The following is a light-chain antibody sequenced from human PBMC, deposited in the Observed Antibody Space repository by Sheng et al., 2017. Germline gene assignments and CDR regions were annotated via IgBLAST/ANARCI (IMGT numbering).Light chain of an antibody. V-gene: IGKV1-8*01. Sequence: IQMTQSPSSLSASVGDRVTITCRASQGISSYLAWYQQKPGKAPKLLIYAASTLQSGVPSRFSGSGSGTDFTLTISCLQSEDFATYYCQQYYSYPLTFGRRDQRWRSN. CDR1: QGISSY. CDR2: AAS. J-gene: IGKJ4*01. CDR3: QQYYSYPLT.